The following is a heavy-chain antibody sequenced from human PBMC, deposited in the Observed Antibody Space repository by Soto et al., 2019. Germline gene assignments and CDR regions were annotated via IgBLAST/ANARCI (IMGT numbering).Heavy chain of an antibody. D-gene: IGHD3-3*01. CDR3: ARDLLQRPPFGVVIPRYYYYYGMDV. Sequence: VASVKVSCKASGYTFTSYYMHWVRQAPGQGLGWMGIINPSGGSTSYAQKFQGRVTMTRDTSTSTVYMELSSLRSEDTAVYYCARDLLQRPPFGVVIPRYYYYYGMDVWGQGTTVTVSS. CDR1: GYTFTSYY. CDR2: INPSGGST. V-gene: IGHV1-46*01. J-gene: IGHJ6*02.